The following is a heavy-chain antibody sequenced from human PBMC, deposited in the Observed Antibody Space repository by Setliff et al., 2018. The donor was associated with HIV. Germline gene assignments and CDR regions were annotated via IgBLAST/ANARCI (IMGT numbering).Heavy chain of an antibody. J-gene: IGHJ4*02. Sequence: PSETLSLTCTVSGGSISSGGYFWSWIRQLPGKGLEWIGYIYYSGSTYYNPSLKSRVTISVDTAKNQFSLKLSSVTAADTAVYYCARGVAAAGLWGQGTLVTVS. CDR3: ARGVAAAGL. D-gene: IGHD6-13*01. V-gene: IGHV4-31*03. CDR1: GGSISSGGYF. CDR2: IYYSGST.